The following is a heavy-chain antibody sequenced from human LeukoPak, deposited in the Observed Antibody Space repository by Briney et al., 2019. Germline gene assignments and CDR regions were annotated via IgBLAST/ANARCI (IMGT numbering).Heavy chain of an antibody. J-gene: IGHJ4*02. Sequence: SETLSLTCAVYGGSFSGYYWSWIRQPPGKGLEWIGEINHSGSTNYNPSLKSRVTISVDTSKNQFSLKLSSVTAADTAVYYCARGIVGGISFDYWGQGTLVTVSS. CDR1: GGSFSGYY. CDR3: ARGIVGGISFDY. D-gene: IGHD1-26*01. CDR2: INHSGST. V-gene: IGHV4-34*01.